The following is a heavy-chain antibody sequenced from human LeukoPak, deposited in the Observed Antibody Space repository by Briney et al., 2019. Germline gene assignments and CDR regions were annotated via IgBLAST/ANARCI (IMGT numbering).Heavy chain of an antibody. D-gene: IGHD6-13*01. CDR2: INHSGST. V-gene: IGHV4-34*01. J-gene: IGHJ1*01. CDR3: ARRHSSSWSVSFQH. CDR1: GGSFSGYY. Sequence: PSETPSLTCAVYGGSFSGYYWSWIRQPPGKGLEWIGEINHSGSTNYNPSLKSRVTISVDTSKNQFSLKLSSVTAADTAVYYCARRHSSSWSVSFQHWGQGTLVTVSS.